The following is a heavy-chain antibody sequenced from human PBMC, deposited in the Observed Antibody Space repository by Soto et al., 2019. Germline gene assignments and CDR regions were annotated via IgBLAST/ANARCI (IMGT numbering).Heavy chain of an antibody. CDR3: GKDRWYFDL. Sequence: PVGSLRLSCEASGFVFTNFWMHWVSHVPGKGLGWVARIDTRTHSTYYAEAVKGRFTISRDNAKNTVSVQMNRLRVEDTGVYYCGKDRWYFDLWSQGSQVTVSS. V-gene: IGHV3-74*01. D-gene: IGHD2-15*01. CDR1: GFVFTNFW. CDR2: IDTRTHST. J-gene: IGHJ4*02.